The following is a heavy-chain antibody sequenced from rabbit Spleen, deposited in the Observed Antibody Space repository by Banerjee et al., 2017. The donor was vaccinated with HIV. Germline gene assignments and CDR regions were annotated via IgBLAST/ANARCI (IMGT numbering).Heavy chain of an antibody. V-gene: IGHV1S45*01. J-gene: IGHJ4*01. D-gene: IGHD1-1*01. Sequence: EQLEESGGGLVKPGASLTLTCKASGFSFSSGYYVSWVRQAPGKGLEWLGCIGAGSGRTYYASWAKGRFTISKTSSTTVTLQMTSLTAADTATYFCGSGYSDIYFNLWGPGTLVTVS. CDR2: IGAGSGRT. CDR1: GFSFSSGYY. CDR3: GSGYSDIYFNL.